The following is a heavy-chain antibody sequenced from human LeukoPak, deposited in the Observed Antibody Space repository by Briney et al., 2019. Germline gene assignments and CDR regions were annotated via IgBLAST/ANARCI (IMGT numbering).Heavy chain of an antibody. CDR2: ISYDGSNK. CDR3: ARDSSGTNWFDP. V-gene: IGHV3-30*04. D-gene: IGHD6-19*01. CDR1: GFTFSSYA. J-gene: IGHJ5*02. Sequence: GGSLRLSCAASGFTFSSYAMHWVRQAPGKGLEGVAVISYDGSNKYYADSVKGRFTISRDNSKNTLYLQMNSLRAEDTAVYYCARDSSGTNWFDPWGQGTLVTVSS.